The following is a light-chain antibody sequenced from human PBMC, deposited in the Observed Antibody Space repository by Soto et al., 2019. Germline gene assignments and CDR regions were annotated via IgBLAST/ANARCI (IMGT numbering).Light chain of an antibody. CDR1: KNDIGVYDF. CDR2: EVV. Sequence: QSVLTQPPSVSGSPGQSVTISCTGTKNDIGVYDFVSWYQHHPGKAPRLIIYEVVQRPSGVPDRFSGSKSGNTASLTVSGLPAADEADYFCTSYAGSNTYVFGSGTKLTVL. J-gene: IGLJ1*01. V-gene: IGLV2-8*01. CDR3: TSYAGSNTYV.